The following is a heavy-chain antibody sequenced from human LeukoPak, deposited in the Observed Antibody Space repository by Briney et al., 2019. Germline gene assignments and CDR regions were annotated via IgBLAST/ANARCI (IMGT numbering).Heavy chain of an antibody. CDR2: ISWNSGSI. J-gene: IGHJ4*02. CDR3: AKGKSSSSMWWGFDY. V-gene: IGHV3-9*01. Sequence: PGGSLRLSCAASGFTFDVYAMHWVRPAPGKGLEWVSGISWNSGSIGYADSVKGRFTISRDNAKNSLYLQMNSLRAEDTALYYCAKGKSSSSMWWGFDYWGQGTLVTVSS. D-gene: IGHD6-6*01. CDR1: GFTFDVYA.